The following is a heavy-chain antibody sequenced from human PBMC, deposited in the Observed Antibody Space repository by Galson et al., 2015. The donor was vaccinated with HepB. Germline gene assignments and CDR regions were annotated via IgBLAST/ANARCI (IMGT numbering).Heavy chain of an antibody. CDR3: TRDSWFGVDRGMDV. J-gene: IGHJ6*02. CDR1: GFTFGDYA. CDR2: IRSKAYGGTT. V-gene: IGHV3-49*04. D-gene: IGHD3-10*01. Sequence: SLRLSCAASGFTFGDYAMSWVRQAPGKGLEWVGFIRSKAYGGTTEYAASVKGRFTISRDDSKSIAYLQMNSLKTEDTAVYYCTRDSWFGVDRGMDVWGQGTTVTVSS.